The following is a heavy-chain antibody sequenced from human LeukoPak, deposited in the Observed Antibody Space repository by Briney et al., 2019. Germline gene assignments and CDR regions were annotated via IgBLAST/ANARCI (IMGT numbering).Heavy chain of an antibody. CDR3: ARGYCSGGSCYLVY. Sequence: VSVKVSCKASGYTFTGYYMHWVRQSPGQGLEWMGWINPNSGGTNYAQKFQGRVTMTRDTSISTAYMELSRLRSDDTAVYYCARGYCSGGSCYLVYWGQGTLVTVSS. D-gene: IGHD2-15*01. CDR2: INPNSGGT. J-gene: IGHJ4*02. CDR1: GYTFTGYY. V-gene: IGHV1-2*02.